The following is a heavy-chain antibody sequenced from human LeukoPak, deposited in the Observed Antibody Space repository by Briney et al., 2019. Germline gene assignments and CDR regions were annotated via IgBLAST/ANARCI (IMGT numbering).Heavy chain of an antibody. CDR3: AKPAKLSITIFGVVIHRFDY. CDR1: GFTFSSYA. J-gene: IGHJ4*02. V-gene: IGHV3-23*01. CDR2: ISGSGGST. Sequence: GGSLRLSCAASGFTFSSYAMSWVRQAPGKGLEWVSAISGSGGSTYYADSVKGRFTISRDNSKNTLYLQMNSLRAEDTAVYYCAKPAKLSITIFGVVIHRFDYWGQGTLVTVSS. D-gene: IGHD3-3*01.